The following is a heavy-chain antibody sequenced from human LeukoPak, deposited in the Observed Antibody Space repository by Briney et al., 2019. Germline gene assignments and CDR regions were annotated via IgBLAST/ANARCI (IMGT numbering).Heavy chain of an antibody. Sequence: GGFLRLSCAASGFTFSSYGMHWVRQAPGKGLEWVAVISYDGRNKYYADSVKGRFTISRDYSKNTLYLQMNSLRADDTAVYYCARVLGGGAITGCDFWGQGTLVTVSS. D-gene: IGHD3-16*01. CDR3: ARVLGGGAITGCDF. CDR2: ISYDGRNK. CDR1: GFTFSSYG. V-gene: IGHV3-30*03. J-gene: IGHJ4*02.